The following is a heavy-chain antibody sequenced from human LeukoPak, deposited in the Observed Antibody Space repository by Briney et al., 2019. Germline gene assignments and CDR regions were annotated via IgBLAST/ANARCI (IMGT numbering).Heavy chain of an antibody. CDR2: INPNSGGT. V-gene: IGHV1-2*02. D-gene: IGHD7-27*01. CDR3: ARDLEAGENDY. Sequence: GASVKVSCKASGYTFTSYYMHWVRQAPGQGLEWMGWINPNSGGTNYAQKFQGRVTMTRDTSISTAYMEPSRLRSDDTAVYYCARDLEAGENDYWGQGTLVTVSS. CDR1: GYTFTSYY. J-gene: IGHJ4*02.